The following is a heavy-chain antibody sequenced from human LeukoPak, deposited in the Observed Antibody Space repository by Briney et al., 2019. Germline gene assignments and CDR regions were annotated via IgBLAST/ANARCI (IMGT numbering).Heavy chain of an antibody. V-gene: IGHV4-59*08. CDR3: ARNVGWYSHDS. CDR2: IYGSGST. J-gene: IGHJ4*02. D-gene: IGHD6-19*01. Sequence: SETLSLTCTVSGDSLSSHYWSWIRQPPGKGLEWIGYIYGSGSTHYAPSLRSRVTISEDTSKNQFSLKLTSVTAADTAVSYCARNVGWYSHDSWGQGTLVTVSS. CDR1: GDSLSSHY.